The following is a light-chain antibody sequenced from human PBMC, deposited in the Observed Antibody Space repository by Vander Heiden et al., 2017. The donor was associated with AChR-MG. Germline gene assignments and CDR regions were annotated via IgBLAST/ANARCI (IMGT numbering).Light chain of an antibody. J-gene: IGLJ2*01. Sequence: SVLTPPPSASGTPGQRLTISCSGSSSNIGSNTVNWYQQLPGTAPKLLIYSNNQRPSGVPDRFSGSKSGTSASLAISGLQSEDEADYYCAAWDDSLNGVVFGGGTKLTVL. CDR3: AAWDDSLNGVV. CDR2: SNN. CDR1: SSNIGSNT. V-gene: IGLV1-44*01.